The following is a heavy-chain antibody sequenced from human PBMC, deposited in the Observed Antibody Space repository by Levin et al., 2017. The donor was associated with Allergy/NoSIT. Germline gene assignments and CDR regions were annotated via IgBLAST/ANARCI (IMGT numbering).Heavy chain of an antibody. Sequence: KVSCKGSGYSFTSYWIGWVRQMPGKGLEWMGIIYPGDSDTRYSPSFQGQVTISADKSISTAYLQWSSLKASDTAMYYCARSSSSWYFYPVEWGQGTLVTVSS. CDR1: GYSFTSYW. CDR3: ARSSSSWYFYPVE. V-gene: IGHV5-51*01. D-gene: IGHD6-13*01. J-gene: IGHJ4*02. CDR2: IYPGDSDT.